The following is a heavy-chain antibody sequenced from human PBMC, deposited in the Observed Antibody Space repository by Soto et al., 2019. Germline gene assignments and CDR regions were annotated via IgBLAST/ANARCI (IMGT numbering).Heavy chain of an antibody. D-gene: IGHD6-19*01. J-gene: IGHJ4*02. Sequence: GESLKISCKGSGYSFSSYWIGWVRQMPGKGLEWMGLIFPGDSDPRYSPSFQGQVTISADKPISTAYLQWSSLKASDTAMYYCARPAYSSGWTSDYWGQGTLVTVSS. CDR2: IFPGDSDP. V-gene: IGHV5-51*01. CDR1: GYSFSSYW. CDR3: ARPAYSSGWTSDY.